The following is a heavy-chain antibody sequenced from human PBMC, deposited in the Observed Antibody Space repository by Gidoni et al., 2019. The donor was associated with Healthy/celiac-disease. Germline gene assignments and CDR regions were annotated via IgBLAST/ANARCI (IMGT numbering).Heavy chain of an antibody. CDR3: AMAPDGEFYY. CDR2: IYSVGST. V-gene: IGHV3-66*01. CDR1: GFTVSSNY. D-gene: IGHD4-17*01. Sequence: EVQLVESGGGLVQTGGSLRLSCAASGFTVSSNYMSWVRQAPGKGLEWFSFIYSVGSTYYADSVNGRFTLSRDNSKISLYLQMNCLRAEDTAVYYCAMAPDGEFYYWGQGTLVTVSS. J-gene: IGHJ4*02.